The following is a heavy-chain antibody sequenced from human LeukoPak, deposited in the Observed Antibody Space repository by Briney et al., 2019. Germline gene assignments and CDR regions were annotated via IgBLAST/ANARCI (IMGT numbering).Heavy chain of an antibody. CDR1: GYTFTSYG. Sequence: AASVKVSCKASGYTFTSYGISWVRQAPGQGREWMGWISAYNGNTNYAQKLQGRVTMTTDTSTSTAYMELRSLRSDDTAVYYCARVYDSSGYYSVWVVYDAFDIWGQGTMVTVSS. D-gene: IGHD3-22*01. V-gene: IGHV1-18*01. J-gene: IGHJ3*02. CDR2: ISAYNGNT. CDR3: ARVYDSSGYYSVWVVYDAFDI.